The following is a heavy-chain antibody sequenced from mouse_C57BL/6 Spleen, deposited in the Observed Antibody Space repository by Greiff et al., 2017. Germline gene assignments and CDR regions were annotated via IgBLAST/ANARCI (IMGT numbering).Heavy chain of an antibody. V-gene: IGHV1-55*01. CDR2: IYPGSGST. Sequence: VQLQQPGAELVKPGASVKMSCKASGYTFTSYWITWVKQRPGQGLEWIGDIYPGSGSTNYNEKFKSKATLTVDTSSSTAYMQLSSLTSEDSAVYYCARVGLRRRDFDYWGQGTTLTVSS. J-gene: IGHJ2*01. D-gene: IGHD2-4*01. CDR3: ARVGLRRRDFDY. CDR1: GYTFTSYW.